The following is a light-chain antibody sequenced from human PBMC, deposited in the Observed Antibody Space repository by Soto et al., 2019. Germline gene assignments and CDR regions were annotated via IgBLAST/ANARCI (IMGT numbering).Light chain of an antibody. CDR3: TSYKSSTPYV. V-gene: IGLV2-14*01. Sequence: QSALTQPASVSGSPGQAITISCTGISSDVGGYDYVSWYQQHPGKAPKVMIYEVSNRPPGVSNRFSGSKSGNTASLTISGLQAEDEADYYCTSYKSSTPYVFGTGTKVTVL. J-gene: IGLJ1*01. CDR2: EVS. CDR1: SSDVGGYDY.